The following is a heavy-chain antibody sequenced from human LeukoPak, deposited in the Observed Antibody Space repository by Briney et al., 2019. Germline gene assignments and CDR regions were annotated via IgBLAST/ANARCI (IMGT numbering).Heavy chain of an antibody. D-gene: IGHD5-12*01. CDR2: ISYDGSFK. CDR3: ARGGRSGYDSNWFDP. V-gene: IGHV3-30*03. J-gene: IGHJ5*02. Sequence: PGGSLRLSCAASGSTFSSYGMHWVRQAPGKGLEWVAVISYDGSFKFYADSVKGRFTISRDNSMDTLYLQLNSLRDEDTAMYYCARGGRSGYDSNWFDPWGQGTLVTVSS. CDR1: GSTFSSYG.